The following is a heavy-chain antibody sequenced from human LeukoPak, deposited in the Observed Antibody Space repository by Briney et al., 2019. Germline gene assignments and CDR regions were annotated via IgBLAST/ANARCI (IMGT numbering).Heavy chain of an antibody. J-gene: IGHJ4*02. CDR1: GFTLSNFW. Sequence: GGSLRLSCAVSGFTLSNFWMAWVRQAPGKGLEWVANIKRDGSEKYYADSVKGRFTISRDNAKNSLYLQMNTLRVEDTAVYYCAQGGATISDYWGQGTLVTVSS. D-gene: IGHD5-12*01. V-gene: IGHV3-7*01. CDR3: AQGGATISDY. CDR2: IKRDGSEK.